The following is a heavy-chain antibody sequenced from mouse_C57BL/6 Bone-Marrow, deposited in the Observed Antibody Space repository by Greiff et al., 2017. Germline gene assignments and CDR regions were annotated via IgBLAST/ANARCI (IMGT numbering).Heavy chain of an antibody. CDR1: GYTFTSYW. CDR3: AHGNYLYWYFAV. Sequence: QVQLQQPGAELVKPGASVKLSCKASGYTFTSYWMHWVKQRPGRGLEWIGRIDPNSGGTKYNEKFKSKATLTVDKPSITAYMQLSSLTSEDSAVYYCAHGNYLYWYFAVWGTGTTVTVSS. V-gene: IGHV1-72*01. D-gene: IGHD2-1*01. J-gene: IGHJ1*03. CDR2: IDPNSGGT.